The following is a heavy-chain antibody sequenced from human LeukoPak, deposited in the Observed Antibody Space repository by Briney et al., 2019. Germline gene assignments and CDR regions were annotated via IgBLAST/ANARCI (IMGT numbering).Heavy chain of an antibody. CDR3: ARVHDSDWYFDY. D-gene: IGHD6-19*01. Sequence: ASVPVSCKASGYSFTTYYMHWVRQAPGQGLEWMGIIKPSGGSTSYAQKFQDRVTMTRDTSTSTVYMELSSLRSEDTAVYYCARVHDSDWYFDYWGQGTLVTVSS. CDR2: IKPSGGST. CDR1: GYSFTTYY. J-gene: IGHJ4*02. V-gene: IGHV1-46*01.